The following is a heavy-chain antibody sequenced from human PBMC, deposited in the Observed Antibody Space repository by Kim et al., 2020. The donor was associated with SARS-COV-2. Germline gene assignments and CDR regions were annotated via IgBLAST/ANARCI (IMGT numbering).Heavy chain of an antibody. V-gene: IGHV3-74*01. D-gene: IGHD2-2*02. CDR1: GFTFSSYW. J-gene: IGHJ4*02. CDR3: ARAGRWLHYTPDY. CDR2: INSDGSST. Sequence: GGSLRLSCAASGFTFSSYWMHWVRQAPGKGLVWVSRINSDGSSTSYADSVKGRFTISRDNAKNTLYLQMNSLRAEDTAVYYCARAGRWLHYTPDYWGQGTLVTVSS.